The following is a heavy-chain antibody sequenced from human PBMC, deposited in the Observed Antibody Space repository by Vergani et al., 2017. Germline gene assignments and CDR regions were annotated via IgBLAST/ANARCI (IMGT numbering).Heavy chain of an antibody. CDR1: GGTFSSYT. CDR2: IIPILGIA. J-gene: IGHJ4*02. V-gene: IGHV1-69*02. CDR3: ARTPYYDQTYYFDY. D-gene: IGHD3-3*01. Sequence: QVQLVQSGAEVKKPGSSVKVSCKASGGTFSSYTISWVRQAPGQGLEWMGKIIPILGIANYAQKFQGRVTITADKSTSTAYMELSSLRSEDTAVYYCARTPYYDQTYYFDYWGQGTLVTVSS.